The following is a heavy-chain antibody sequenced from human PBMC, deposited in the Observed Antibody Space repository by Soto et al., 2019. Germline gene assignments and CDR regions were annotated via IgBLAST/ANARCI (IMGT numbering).Heavy chain of an antibody. CDR3: ARGPTYYDFWSGFAPTLYYYYGMDV. J-gene: IGHJ6*02. V-gene: IGHV4-59*01. CDR1: GGSISSYY. CDR2: IYYSGST. D-gene: IGHD3-3*01. Sequence: PSETLSLTCTVSGGSISSYYWSWIRQPPGKGLEWIGYIYYSGSTNYNPSLKSRVTISVDTSKNQFSLKLSSVTAADTAVYYCARGPTYYDFWSGFAPTLYYYYGMDVWGQGTTVTVSS.